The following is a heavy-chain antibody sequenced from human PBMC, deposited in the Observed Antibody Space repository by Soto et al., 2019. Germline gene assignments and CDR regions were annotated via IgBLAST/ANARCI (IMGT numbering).Heavy chain of an antibody. CDR1: GFSFSTYG. Sequence: QVQLVESGGGVVRPGRSLRLACEASGFSFSTYGMHWVRQAPGKGLQWVAVIWYDGTNTYYADSVKGRFTISRDNSKDNVYLEMNNLRAEDTAVYYCARVEAPLIHSDHYYYGMDVWGQGTTVTVSS. D-gene: IGHD5-18*01. CDR3: ARVEAPLIHSDHYYYGMDV. CDR2: IWYDGTNT. V-gene: IGHV3-33*01. J-gene: IGHJ6*02.